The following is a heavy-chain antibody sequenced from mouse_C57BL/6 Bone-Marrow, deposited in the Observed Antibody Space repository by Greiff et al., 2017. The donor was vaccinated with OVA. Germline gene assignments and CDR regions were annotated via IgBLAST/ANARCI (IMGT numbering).Heavy chain of an antibody. Sequence: EVQVVESGGGLVQPGGSLSLSCAASGFTFTDYYMSWVRQPPGKALEWLGFIRNKANGYTTEYSASVKGRFTISSDNSQSILYLQMNALRAEDSATYYCARSSEGGLRKDYWGQGTTLTVSS. D-gene: IGHD3-2*02. J-gene: IGHJ2*01. CDR3: ARSSEGGLRKDY. CDR1: GFTFTDYY. V-gene: IGHV7-3*01. CDR2: IRNKANGYTT.